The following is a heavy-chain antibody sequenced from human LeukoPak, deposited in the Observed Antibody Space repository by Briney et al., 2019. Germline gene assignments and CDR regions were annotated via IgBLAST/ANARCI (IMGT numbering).Heavy chain of an antibody. J-gene: IGHJ6*03. CDR2: IYYSGST. CDR1: GGSISSYY. CDR3: ARGVTTVSYYYMDV. Sequence: PSETLSLTCTVSGGSISSYYWSWIRQPPGKGLEWIGYIYYSGSTNYNPSLKSRVTISVDTSKNQFSLKLSSVTAADTAVYYCARGVTTVSYYYMDVWGKGTTVILSS. D-gene: IGHD4-11*01. V-gene: IGHV4-59*01.